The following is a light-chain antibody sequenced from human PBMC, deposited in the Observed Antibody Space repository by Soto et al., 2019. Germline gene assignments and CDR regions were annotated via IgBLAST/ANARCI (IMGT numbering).Light chain of an antibody. V-gene: IGKV3D-20*01. CDR1: QSFSSNY. J-gene: IGKJ1*01. CDR2: DAS. CDR3: QQYGSSPWT. Sequence: EIVLTQSPATLSLSPGERAALSCGASQSFSSNYPAWYQQKPGLAPRLLIYDASRRATGIPDRFSGSGSGADFILSISRLEPEDFEVYYCQQYGSSPWTFGRGTQVDIX.